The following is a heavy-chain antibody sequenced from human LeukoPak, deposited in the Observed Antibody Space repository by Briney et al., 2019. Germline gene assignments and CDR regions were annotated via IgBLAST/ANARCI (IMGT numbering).Heavy chain of an antibody. CDR3: AKEPAGPHYYYGMDV. CDR1: GFTFSSYS. Sequence: GGSLRLSCAASGFTFSSYSMNWVRQAPGTGLEWVASVKTDGSEKYFMDSVKGRFTISRDNARNSVYLQMNSLRVEDTAVYFCAKEPAGPHYYYGMDVWGQGTTVIVSS. V-gene: IGHV3-7*01. J-gene: IGHJ6*02. CDR2: VKTDGSEK. D-gene: IGHD2-2*01.